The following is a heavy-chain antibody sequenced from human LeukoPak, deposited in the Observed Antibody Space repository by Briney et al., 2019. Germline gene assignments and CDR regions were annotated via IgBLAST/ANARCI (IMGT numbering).Heavy chain of an antibody. CDR3: AELGITMIGGV. D-gene: IGHD3-10*02. CDR1: GFTLSSYA. J-gene: IGHJ6*04. V-gene: IGHV3-23*01. CDR2: ISDTGNT. Sequence: GGSLRLSCAASGFTLSSYAMSWVRQAPGKGLEWVSAISDTGNTYHADSVKGRFTISGDNAKNSLYLQMNSLRAEDTAVYYCAELGITMIGGVWGKGTTVTISS.